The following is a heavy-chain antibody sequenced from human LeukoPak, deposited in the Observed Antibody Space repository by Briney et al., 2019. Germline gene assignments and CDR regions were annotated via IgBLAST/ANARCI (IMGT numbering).Heavy chain of an antibody. D-gene: IGHD3-3*01. CDR3: ARERAPTYYDFWSGPDYYYYYMDV. CDR1: GCTFSSYA. V-gene: IGHV1-69*13. J-gene: IGHJ6*03. CDR2: IIPIFGTA. Sequence: GASVKVSCKASGCTFSSYAISWVRQAPGQGLEWMGGIIPIFGTANYAQKFQGRVTITADESTSTAYMELSSLRSEDTAVYYCARERAPTYYDFWSGPDYYYYYMDVWGKGTTVTVSS.